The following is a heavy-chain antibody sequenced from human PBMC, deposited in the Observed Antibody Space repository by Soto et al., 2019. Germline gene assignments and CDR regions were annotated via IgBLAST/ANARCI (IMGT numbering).Heavy chain of an antibody. CDR2: ISYDGSNK. D-gene: IGHD3-16*01. V-gene: IGHV3-30-3*01. CDR3: AREAPLGGDYYYYYGMDV. J-gene: IGHJ6*02. Sequence: GGSLRLSCAASGFTFSSYAMHWVRQAPGKGLEWVAVISYDGSNKYYADSVKGRFTISRDNSKNTLYLQMNSLRAEDTAVYHCAREAPLGGDYYYYYGMDVWGQGTTVTVSS. CDR1: GFTFSSYA.